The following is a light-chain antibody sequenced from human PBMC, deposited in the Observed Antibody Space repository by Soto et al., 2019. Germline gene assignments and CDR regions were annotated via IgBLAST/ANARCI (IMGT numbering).Light chain of an antibody. CDR3: CSDAGGFTRV. Sequence: QSVLTQPRSVSGSPGQSVTISCTGARSDVGGYRFVSWYQQHPDKAPKLMIYDVDKRPSGVPDRFSGSKSGNTASLTISGLQAEDEADYFCCSDAGGFTRVFGGGTQLTVL. J-gene: IGLJ3*02. V-gene: IGLV2-11*01. CDR2: DVD. CDR1: RSDVGGYRF.